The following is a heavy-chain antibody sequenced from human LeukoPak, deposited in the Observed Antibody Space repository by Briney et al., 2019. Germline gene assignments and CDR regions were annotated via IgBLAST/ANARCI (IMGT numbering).Heavy chain of an antibody. CDR3: ARGPTSGYSSGWPHYFDY. CDR2: INHSGST. J-gene: IGHJ4*02. CDR1: GGSFSGYY. V-gene: IGHV4-34*01. Sequence: SETLSLTCAVYGGSFSGYYWSWIRQPPGKGLEWIGEINHSGSTNYNPSLKSRVTISVGASKNQFSLKLSSVTAADTAVYYCARGPTSGYSSGWPHYFDYWGQGTLVTVSS. D-gene: IGHD6-19*01.